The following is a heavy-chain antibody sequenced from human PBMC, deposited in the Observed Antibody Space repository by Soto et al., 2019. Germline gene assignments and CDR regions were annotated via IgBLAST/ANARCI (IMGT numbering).Heavy chain of an antibody. V-gene: IGHV3-7*01. J-gene: IGHJ4*02. Sequence: EVQLMDSGGNLVQPGGSLRLSCVASGFTFTRHWMSWVRQSPGKGLEWVANISPPGNEKYYVDSVEGRFTISRDNAQNSLYLQLSSLRAEDTAVYYCARDGVAPGIYFDQWGQGTLVTVSS. CDR1: GFTFTRHW. CDR2: ISPPGNEK. D-gene: IGHD6-13*01. CDR3: ARDGVAPGIYFDQ.